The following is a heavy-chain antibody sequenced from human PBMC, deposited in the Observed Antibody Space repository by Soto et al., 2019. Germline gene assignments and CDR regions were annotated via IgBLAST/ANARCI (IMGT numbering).Heavy chain of an antibody. Sequence: SANPSLTCTVLGCSIRRYYWSRNRQPPGKGLEWIGYMYNTGSTVYNPPFKSRVTISVDTSKNQFSLKLNSVTAADTAVYYCARDLWGYCGTDCYPLDVWGQGTTVT. CDR3: ARDLWGYCGTDCYPLDV. CDR1: GCSIRRYY. V-gene: IGHV4-59*01. J-gene: IGHJ6*02. D-gene: IGHD2-21*02. CDR2: MYNTGST.